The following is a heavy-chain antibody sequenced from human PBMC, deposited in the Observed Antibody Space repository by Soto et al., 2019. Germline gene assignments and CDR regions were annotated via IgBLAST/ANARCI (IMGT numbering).Heavy chain of an antibody. Sequence: QVQLVQSGAEVKKPGSSVKVSCKASGGSFSNSALNWVRQAPGQGLEWMGRIVPFVAITKYAQKFQGRVTITADNSTSPAYMELSSLRSEDTAVYYCAREMGATNDYWGQGTLVTVSS. V-gene: IGHV1-69*04. D-gene: IGHD1-26*01. CDR2: IVPFVAIT. CDR1: GGSFSNSA. CDR3: AREMGATNDY. J-gene: IGHJ4*02.